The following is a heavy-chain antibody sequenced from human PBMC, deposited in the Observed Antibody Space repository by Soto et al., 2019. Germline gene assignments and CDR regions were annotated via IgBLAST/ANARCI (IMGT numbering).Heavy chain of an antibody. CDR3: ARGPLRNWFDP. CDR2: INAGNSNT. J-gene: IGHJ5*02. Sequence: GASVKVSCKASGYTFTSYAMRWVRQAPGQRLEWMGWINAGNSNTKYSQKFQGRVTITKSTSASTAYMELSSLRSEDTAVYYCARGPLRNWFDPWGQGTLVTVSS. CDR1: GYTFTSYA. V-gene: IGHV1-3*01.